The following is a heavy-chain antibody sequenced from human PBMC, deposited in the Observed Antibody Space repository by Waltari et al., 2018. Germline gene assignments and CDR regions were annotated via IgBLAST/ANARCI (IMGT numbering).Heavy chain of an antibody. V-gene: IGHV1-2*02. Sequence: QEELVQSGAEVKKPGASLKISCQASGYSLSEYYIHWVRQAPGQGLEWMGDSKPNSGGTTYGQKFQGRVIMTRETSIATVYMEMTRLTSDDTAVYYCARGYCSSGRCYRRHYYFYMDVWGKGTTVTVSS. CDR1: GYSLSEYY. CDR3: ARGYCSSGRCYRRHYYFYMDV. J-gene: IGHJ6*03. CDR2: SKPNSGGT. D-gene: IGHD6-19*01.